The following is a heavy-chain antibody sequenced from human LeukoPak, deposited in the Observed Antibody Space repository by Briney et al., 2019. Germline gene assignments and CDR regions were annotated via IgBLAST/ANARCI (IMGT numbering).Heavy chain of an antibody. Sequence: PGGSLRLPCAASGFTFSSYGMHWVRQAPGKGLEWVAFIRYDGSNKYYADSVKGRFTISRDNSKNTLYLQMNSLRAEDTAVYYCARFLDTAMVNGYWGQGTLVTVSS. CDR2: IRYDGSNK. V-gene: IGHV3-30*02. CDR3: ARFLDTAMVNGY. J-gene: IGHJ4*02. CDR1: GFTFSSYG. D-gene: IGHD5-18*01.